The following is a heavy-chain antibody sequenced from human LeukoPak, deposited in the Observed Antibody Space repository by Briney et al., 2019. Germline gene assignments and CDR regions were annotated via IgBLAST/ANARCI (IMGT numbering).Heavy chain of an antibody. Sequence: GSSVKVSCKASGGTFSSYAISWVRQAPGQGLEWMGRIIPILGIANYAQKFQGRVTITADKSTSTAYMELSSLRSEDTAVYYCASPVEMATVSAPFDYWGQGTLVTVSS. CDR1: GGTFSSYA. J-gene: IGHJ4*02. D-gene: IGHD5-24*01. CDR2: IIPILGIA. CDR3: ASPVEMATVSAPFDY. V-gene: IGHV1-69*04.